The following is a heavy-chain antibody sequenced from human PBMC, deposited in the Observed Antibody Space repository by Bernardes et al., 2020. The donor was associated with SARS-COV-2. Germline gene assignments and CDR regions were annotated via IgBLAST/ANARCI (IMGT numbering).Heavy chain of an antibody. CDR2: FDPEDGET. D-gene: IGHD6-19*01. V-gene: IGHV1-24*01. Sequence: ASVKDSCKVSGYTLTELSMHWVRQAPGKGLEWMGGFDPEDGETIYAQKFQGRVTMTEDTSTDTAYMELSSLRSEDTAVYYCATAVAVAGFYYYYGMDVWGQGTTVTVSS. CDR3: ATAVAVAGFYYYYGMDV. CDR1: GYTLTELS. J-gene: IGHJ6*02.